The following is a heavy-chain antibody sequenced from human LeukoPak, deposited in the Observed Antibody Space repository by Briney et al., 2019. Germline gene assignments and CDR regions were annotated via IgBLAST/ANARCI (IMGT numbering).Heavy chain of an antibody. CDR2: IYYSGST. Sequence: SETLSLTCTVSGGSISSSSYYWGWLRQPPGTGLEWIGSIYYSGSTYYNPSLKSRVTISVDTSENQFSLKLSSVTGADTAVYYCARVRGRATRATTSDYWGQGTLVTGSS. V-gene: IGHV4-39*07. D-gene: IGHD1-26*01. CDR3: ARVRGRATRATTSDY. J-gene: IGHJ4*02. CDR1: GGSISSSSYY.